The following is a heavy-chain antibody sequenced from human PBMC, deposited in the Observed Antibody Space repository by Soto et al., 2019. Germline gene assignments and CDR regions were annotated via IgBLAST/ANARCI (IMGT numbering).Heavy chain of an antibody. CDR3: AQSTGWPGFDF. Sequence: QVQLQESGPGLVKPSETLSLTCAVSGGSISSYYWSWIRQPPGKGLEWIGYIYNGGSTSYNPSLKSRVTISVDTAKNQFSLKLSSVTAADTAVYYCAQSTGWPGFDFWGQGTLVTVSS. J-gene: IGHJ4*02. D-gene: IGHD2-8*02. CDR2: IYNGGST. V-gene: IGHV4-59*01. CDR1: GGSISSYY.